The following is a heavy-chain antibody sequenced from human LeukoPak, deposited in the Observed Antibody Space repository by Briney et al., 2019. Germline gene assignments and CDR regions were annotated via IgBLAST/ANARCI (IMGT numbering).Heavy chain of an antibody. CDR2: ISSSSSYT. J-gene: IGHJ6*02. CDR1: GFTFSDYY. CDR3: ASHGEGRSYYYGMDV. V-gene: IGHV3-11*06. D-gene: IGHD4-17*01. Sequence: PGGSLRLSCAASGFTFSDYYMSWIRQAPGKGLEWVSYISSSSSYTNYADSVKGRFTISRDNAKNSLYLQMNSLRAEDTAVYYCASHGEGRSYYYGMDVWGQGTTVTVSS.